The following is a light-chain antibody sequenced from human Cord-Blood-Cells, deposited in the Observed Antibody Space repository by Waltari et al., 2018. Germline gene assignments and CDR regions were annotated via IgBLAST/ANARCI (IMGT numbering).Light chain of an antibody. Sequence: SYELTQPPSVSVSPGQTASITCSGDKLGDKYACWYQQKPGQSPVLVIYQDSKRPSGIPERFSGSNSGNTATLTISGTQAMYEADYYCQAWDSSTVLFGGGTKLTVL. J-gene: IGLJ2*01. CDR3: QAWDSSTVL. V-gene: IGLV3-1*01. CDR2: QDS. CDR1: KLGDKY.